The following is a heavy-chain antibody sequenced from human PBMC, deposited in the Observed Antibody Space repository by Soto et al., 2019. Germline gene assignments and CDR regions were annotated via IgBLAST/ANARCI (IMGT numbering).Heavy chain of an antibody. CDR3: ARGAYSDSSSYFDY. V-gene: IGHV4-39*01. CDR2: IYYSGNT. Sequence: QLQLQESGPGLLRPSETLSLTCTVSGGSLGSSSYYWGWIRQSPGKGLEWIGNIYYSGNTFYNPSLKSRVTISVDTSKNQFSLKLNSVTAADTAVYYCARGAYSDSSSYFDYWGQGTLVPVSS. D-gene: IGHD6-6*01. CDR1: GGSLGSSSYY. J-gene: IGHJ4*02.